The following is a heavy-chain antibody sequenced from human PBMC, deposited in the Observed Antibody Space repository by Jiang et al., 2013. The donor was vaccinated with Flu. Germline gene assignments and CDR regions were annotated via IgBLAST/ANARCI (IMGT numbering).Heavy chain of an antibody. CDR2: IIPLLDLP. D-gene: IGHD6-19*01. CDR3: AGPQSSGSGPPDYFYYAMDV. Sequence: SGAEVKKPGSSVKVSCKASGGSFSSYAISWVRQAPGQGLEWVGRIIPLLDLPTYAQRFQGRVTITADKSTTTAYMELRSLRSEDTAMYYCAGPQSSGSGPPDYFYYAMDVWGQGTTVTVSS. J-gene: IGHJ6*02. V-gene: IGHV1-69*04. CDR1: GGSFSSYA.